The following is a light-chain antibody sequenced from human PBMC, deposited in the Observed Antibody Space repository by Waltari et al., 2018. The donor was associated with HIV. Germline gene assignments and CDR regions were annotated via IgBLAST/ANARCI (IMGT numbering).Light chain of an antibody. J-gene: IGLJ3*02. Sequence: SALTQPPSASGSPGQTVTISCTGTSSDVGGYNHVSWYQQHPGKAPQRLVYEVTKLPPAVPIRCSGSKSGNTASLTVSGLQAEDEADYYCVSYAGVRDRWVFGGGTKLTVL. CDR1: SSDVGGYNH. V-gene: IGLV2-8*01. CDR3: VSYAGVRDRWV. CDR2: EVT.